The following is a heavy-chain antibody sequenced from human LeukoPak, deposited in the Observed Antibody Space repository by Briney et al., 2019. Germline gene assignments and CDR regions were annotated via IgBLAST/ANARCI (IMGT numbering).Heavy chain of an antibody. V-gene: IGHV4-59*01. J-gene: IGHJ3*02. CDR2: IYYSGST. CDR1: GGSISSYY. Sequence: SETLSLTCTVSGGSISSYYWSWIRQPPGKGLEWIGYIYYSGSTNYNPSLKSRVTISVDTSKNQFSLKPSSVTAADTAVYYCAREPIYGSGSYYRAFDIWGQGTMVTVSS. CDR3: AREPIYGSGSYYRAFDI. D-gene: IGHD3-10*01.